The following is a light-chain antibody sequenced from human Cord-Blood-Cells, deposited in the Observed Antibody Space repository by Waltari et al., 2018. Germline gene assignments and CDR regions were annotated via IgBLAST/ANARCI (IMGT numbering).Light chain of an antibody. CDR1: QSISSY. Sequence: DVQMTQSRSSLSSSLSERITTTSRASQSISSYLNWYQQKPGKAPKLLIYAASSLQSGVPSRFSGSGSGTDFTLTISSLQPEDFATYYCQQSYSTPWTFGQGTKVEIK. CDR3: QQSYSTPWT. CDR2: AAS. V-gene: IGKV1-39*01. J-gene: IGKJ1*01.